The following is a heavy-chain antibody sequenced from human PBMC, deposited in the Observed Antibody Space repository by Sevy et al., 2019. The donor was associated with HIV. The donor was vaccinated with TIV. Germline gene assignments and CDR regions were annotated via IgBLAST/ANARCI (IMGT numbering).Heavy chain of an antibody. V-gene: IGHV3-30*15. CDR3: AREGGHTAAWSPGNF. D-gene: IGHD2-15*01. CDR1: VFTFNSHG. CDR2: ISYDGRIK. J-gene: IGHJ4*02. Sequence: GSLRLSCAASVFTFNSHGFHWVRQAPGKGLEWVALISYDGRIKYYADSVKGRFIISRDDARNTLYLQMSGLRAEDTAVYYCAREGGHTAAWSPGNFWGQGTLVTVSS.